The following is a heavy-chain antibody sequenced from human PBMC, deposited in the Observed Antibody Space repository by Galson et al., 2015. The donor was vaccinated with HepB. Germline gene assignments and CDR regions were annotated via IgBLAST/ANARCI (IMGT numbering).Heavy chain of an antibody. CDR3: ARPKRIAVAAAHFDY. J-gene: IGHJ4*02. Sequence: SLRLSCAASGFTFSSYAMHWVRQAPGKGLEWVAVISYDGSNKYYADSVKGRFTISRDNSKNTLYLQMNSLRAEDTAVYYCARPKRIAVAAAHFDYWGQGTLVTVSS. V-gene: IGHV3-30*04. CDR2: ISYDGSNK. D-gene: IGHD6-19*01. CDR1: GFTFSSYA.